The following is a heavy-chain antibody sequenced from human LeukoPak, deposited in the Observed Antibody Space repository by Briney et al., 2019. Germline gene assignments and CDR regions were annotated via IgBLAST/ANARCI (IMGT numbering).Heavy chain of an antibody. CDR3: ARNSVETYYYDSSGYGAFDI. J-gene: IGHJ3*02. Sequence: GASVKVSCKASGYTFTGYYMHWVRQAPGQGLEWMGWINPNSGNTNYAQKLQGRVTMTTDTSTSTAYMELRSLRSDDTAVYYCARNSVETYYYDSSGYGAFDIWGQGTMVTVSS. CDR1: GYTFTGYY. CDR2: INPNSGNT. D-gene: IGHD3-22*01. V-gene: IGHV1-18*04.